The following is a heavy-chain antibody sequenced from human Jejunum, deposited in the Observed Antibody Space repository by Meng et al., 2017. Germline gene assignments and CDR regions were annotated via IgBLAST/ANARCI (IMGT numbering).Heavy chain of an antibody. CDR3: ARERSYYGFLDY. CDR1: GDSFSMNSAA. V-gene: IGHV6-1*01. CDR2: TYYTSKWYN. D-gene: IGHD1-26*01. J-gene: IGHJ4*02. Sequence: LQHSGPGLVKPSHTLSLTGAISGDSFSMNSAAWTRIRQSPSRGLDWLGRTYYTSKWYNDYAVSVKSRITINPDTSKNQISLQLNSVTPEDTAVYYCARERSYYGFLDYWGQGTLVTVSS.